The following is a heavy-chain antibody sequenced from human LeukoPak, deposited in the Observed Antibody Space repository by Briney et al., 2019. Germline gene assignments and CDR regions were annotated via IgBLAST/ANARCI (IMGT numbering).Heavy chain of an antibody. J-gene: IGHJ4*02. CDR3: ARGTDDYKFDY. D-gene: IGHD5-24*01. Sequence: KPSETLSLTCTVSGGSISIYYWNWLRQPPGKGLEWIGYIYYTGGTKYNPSLKSRVTISPDTSKSQFSLKLSSVYAADTAVYYCARGTDDYKFDYWGQGTLVTVSS. V-gene: IGHV4-59*01. CDR2: IYYTGGT. CDR1: GGSISIYY.